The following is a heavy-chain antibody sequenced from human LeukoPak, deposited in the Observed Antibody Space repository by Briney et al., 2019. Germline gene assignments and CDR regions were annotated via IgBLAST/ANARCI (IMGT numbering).Heavy chain of an antibody. J-gene: IGHJ4*02. CDR2: ISGSGVST. CDR1: GFTFSSSA. Sequence: GGSLRLSCGASGFTFSSSAMSWVRQAPGKGLEWVSSISGSGVSTYYADSVKGRFTIPRDNSKNTLYVQMNSLRAEDTAVYYCARGGDGYNSGGFDYWGQGTLVTVSS. D-gene: IGHD5-24*01. V-gene: IGHV3-23*01. CDR3: ARGGDGYNSGGFDY.